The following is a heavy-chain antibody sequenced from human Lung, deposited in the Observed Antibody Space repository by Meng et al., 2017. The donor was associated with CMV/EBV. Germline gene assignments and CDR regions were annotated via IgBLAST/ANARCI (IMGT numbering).Heavy chain of an antibody. V-gene: IGHV4-34*01. CDR2: INHSGST. CDR3: ARAVNDDFWSEYYRSDRIDY. CDR1: GGSLSGSY. D-gene: IGHD3-3*01. Sequence: SETLSLTXAVYGGSLSGSYWGWIRQTPEKGLEWIGEINHSGSTTYNPSLKSRVTISIDTSKNQFSLKLSSVTAADTAVYYCARAVNDDFWSEYYRSDRIDYWGQGTRVTCSS. J-gene: IGHJ4*02.